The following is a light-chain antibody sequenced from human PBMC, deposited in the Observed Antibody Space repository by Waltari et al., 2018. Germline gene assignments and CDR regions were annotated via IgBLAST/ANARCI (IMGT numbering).Light chain of an antibody. CDR3: QVWDDSNNSGV. V-gene: IGLV3-21*04. J-gene: IGLJ2*01. CDR1: NIESKR. CDR2: YDS. Sequence: SYVLTQTPSVSLAPGQTAIITCGGDNIESKRVQWYQLQPGQAPVLVSFYDSDRPPGIPDRFSGSNSGNTATLTISRVEDDDEADYFCQVWDDSNNSGVFGGGTKLTVL.